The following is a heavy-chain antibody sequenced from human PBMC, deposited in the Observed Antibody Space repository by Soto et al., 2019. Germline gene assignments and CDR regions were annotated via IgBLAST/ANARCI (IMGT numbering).Heavy chain of an antibody. CDR2: IRSKAYGGTT. V-gene: IGHV3-49*03. D-gene: IGHD3-22*01. CDR1: GFTFGDYA. Sequence: GGSLRLSCTASGFTFGDYAMSWFRQAPGKGLEWVGFIRSKAYGGTTEYAASVKGRFTISRDDSKSIAYLQMNSLKTEDTAVYYCTRVLGYYYDSSGQYYFDYWGQGTLVTVSS. J-gene: IGHJ4*02. CDR3: TRVLGYYYDSSGQYYFDY.